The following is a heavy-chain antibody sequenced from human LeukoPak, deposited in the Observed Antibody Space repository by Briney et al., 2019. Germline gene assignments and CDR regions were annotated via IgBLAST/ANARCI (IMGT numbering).Heavy chain of an antibody. J-gene: IGHJ3*02. CDR3: AVVVLSDAFDI. D-gene: IGHD2-2*01. CDR1: GFTFSSYA. V-gene: IGHV3-30*04. Sequence: GRSLRLSCAASGFTFSSYAMHWVRQAPGKGLEWVAVISYDGSNKYYADSVKGRFTISRDNSKNTLYLQMNSLRAEDTAVYYCAVVVLSDAFDIWGQGTMVTVSS. CDR2: ISYDGSNK.